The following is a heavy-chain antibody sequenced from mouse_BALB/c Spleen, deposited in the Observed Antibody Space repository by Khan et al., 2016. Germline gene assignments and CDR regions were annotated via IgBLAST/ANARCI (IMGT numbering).Heavy chain of an antibody. CDR3: VRDYCGSSYYPMDY. CDR1: GYTFTDYA. J-gene: IGHJ4*01. CDR2: ISTYSGNT. D-gene: IGHD1-1*01. V-gene: IGHV1S137*01. Sequence: QVQLKQSGPELVRPGVSVKISCKGSGYTFTDYAMHWVKQSHAKSLEWIGVISTYSGNTNYNQKFKGKATMTVDKSSSTAYMELARLTSEDSASYYCVRDYCGSSYYPMDYWGQGTSVTVSP.